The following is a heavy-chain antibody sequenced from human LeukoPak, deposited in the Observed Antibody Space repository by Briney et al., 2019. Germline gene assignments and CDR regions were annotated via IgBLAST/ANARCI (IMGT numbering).Heavy chain of an antibody. CDR2: INPNSGGT. V-gene: IGHV1-2*02. Sequence: ASVKVSCKASGYTFTDYYMHWVRQAPGQGLEWMGWINPNSGGTNYAQKFQGRVTMTRDTSISTAYMELSRLRSEDTAVYYCARSISAMALDYWGQGTLVTVSS. CDR1: GYTFTDYY. CDR3: ARSISAMALDY. J-gene: IGHJ4*02. D-gene: IGHD5-18*01.